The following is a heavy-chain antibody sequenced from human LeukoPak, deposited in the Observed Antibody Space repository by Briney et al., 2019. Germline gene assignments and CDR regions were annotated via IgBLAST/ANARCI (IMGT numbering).Heavy chain of an antibody. CDR3: ARDYGGSSPFDY. V-gene: IGHV3-21*01. Sequence: GGSLRLSCAASGFIFSSYSTNWVRQAPGKGLEWVSSISSSSTYIYYADSVKGRFTISRDNAKNSLYLQMNSLRAEDTAVYYCARDYGGSSPFDYWGQGTLVTVSS. J-gene: IGHJ4*02. CDR2: ISSSSTYI. CDR1: GFIFSSYS. D-gene: IGHD4-23*01.